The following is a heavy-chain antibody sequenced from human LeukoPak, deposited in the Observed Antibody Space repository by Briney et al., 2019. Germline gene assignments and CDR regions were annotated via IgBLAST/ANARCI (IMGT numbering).Heavy chain of an antibody. CDR2: IRYDGSNK. CDR3: AKSRSGYYGLLDY. J-gene: IGHJ4*02. Sequence: GGSPRLSCAASGFTFSSYGMHWVRQAPGKGLEWVAFIRYDGSNKYYADSVKGRFTISRDNSKNTLYLQMNSLRAEDTAVYYCAKSRSGYYGLLDYWGQGTLVTVSS. V-gene: IGHV3-30*02. D-gene: IGHD3-22*01. CDR1: GFTFSSYG.